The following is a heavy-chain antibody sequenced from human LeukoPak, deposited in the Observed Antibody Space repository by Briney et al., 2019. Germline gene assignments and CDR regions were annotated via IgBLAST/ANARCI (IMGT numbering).Heavy chain of an antibody. Sequence: PGGSLRLSCAASGFTFSSYGMHWVRQAPGKGLEWVAVISYDGSNKYYADSVKGRFTISRNNSKNTLYLQMNSLRAEDTAVYYCALIAAAGTWGQGTLVTVSS. D-gene: IGHD6-13*01. CDR3: ALIAAAGT. J-gene: IGHJ4*02. CDR2: ISYDGSNK. CDR1: GFTFSSYG. V-gene: IGHV3-30*03.